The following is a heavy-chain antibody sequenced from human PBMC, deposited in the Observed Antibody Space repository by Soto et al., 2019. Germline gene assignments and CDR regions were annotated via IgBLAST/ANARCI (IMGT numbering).Heavy chain of an antibody. CDR2: INHSGST. J-gene: IGHJ4*02. CDR1: GGSFSGYY. V-gene: IGHV4-34*01. D-gene: IGHD2-15*01. CDR3: ARGRPRIVVVVAATLDY. Sequence: QVQLQQWGAGLLKPSETLSLTCAVYGGSFSGYYWSWIRQPPGKGLEWIGEINHSGSTNYNPSLKSRVTISVDTSKNQFSLKLSSVTAADMAVYYCARGRPRIVVVVAATLDYWGQGTLVTVSS.